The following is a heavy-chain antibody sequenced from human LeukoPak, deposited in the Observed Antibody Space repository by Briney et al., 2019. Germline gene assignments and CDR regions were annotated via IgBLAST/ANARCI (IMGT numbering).Heavy chain of an antibody. D-gene: IGHD3-3*01. CDR2: ISGDGGST. Sequence: PGGSLRLSCAASGFTFDDYAMHWVRQAPGKGLEWVSLISGDGGSTYYADSVKGRFTISRDNSKNSLYLQMNSLRTEDTALYYCAKVRDFWSGSYPPPDYWGQGTLVTVSS. CDR3: AKVRDFWSGSYPPPDY. CDR1: GFTFDDYA. V-gene: IGHV3-43*02. J-gene: IGHJ4*02.